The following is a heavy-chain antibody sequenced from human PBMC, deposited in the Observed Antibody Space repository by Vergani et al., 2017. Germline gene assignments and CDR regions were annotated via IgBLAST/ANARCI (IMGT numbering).Heavy chain of an antibody. Sequence: QVQLQESGPGLMKPSQTLSLTCTVSGGSISSGGYYWSWIRQHPGKGLEWIGYIYYSGSTYYNPSLKSRVTISVDTSKNQFSLKLSSVTAADTAVYYCARGVDSSGSWGAFDIWGQGTMVTVSS. V-gene: IGHV4-31*03. D-gene: IGHD3-22*01. J-gene: IGHJ3*02. CDR2: IYYSGST. CDR3: ARGVDSSGSWGAFDI. CDR1: GGSISSGGYY.